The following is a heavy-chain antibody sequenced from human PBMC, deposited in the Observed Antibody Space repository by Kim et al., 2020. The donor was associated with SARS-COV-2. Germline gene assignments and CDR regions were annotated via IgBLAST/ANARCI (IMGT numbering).Heavy chain of an antibody. D-gene: IGHD3-10*01. CDR2: IYHSGNT. J-gene: IGHJ4*02. CDR1: GDSIIGRYW. V-gene: IGHV4-4*02. CDR3: ARGGDLDS. Sequence: SETLSLTCAVSGDSIIGRYWWSWVRQPPGKGLEKIGEIYHSGNTNYIPSLTSRITISVDKSKNQFSLKLISVTAAATAVYYCARGGDLDSWAPGTLVTVS.